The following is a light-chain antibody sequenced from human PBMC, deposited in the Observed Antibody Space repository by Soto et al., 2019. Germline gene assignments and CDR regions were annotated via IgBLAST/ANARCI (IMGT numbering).Light chain of an antibody. CDR1: QSVSSN. Sequence: EIVMTQSPATLSVSPGDRATLSCRASQSVSSNLAWYQQKPGQPPRLLIYGASTRATGIPARFSGSGSVTEFTLTISSLQSEDFAIYYCQQYDYWPVTFGQGTKVDIK. CDR2: GAS. CDR3: QQYDYWPVT. J-gene: IGKJ1*01. V-gene: IGKV3-15*01.